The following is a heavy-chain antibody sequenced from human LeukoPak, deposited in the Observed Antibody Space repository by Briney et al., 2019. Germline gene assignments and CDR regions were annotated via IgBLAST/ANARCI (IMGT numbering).Heavy chain of an antibody. CDR1: GYTFTGYY. Sequence: ASVKVSCKASGYTFTGYYMHWVRQAPGQGLEWMGWINPNSGGTNYAQKFQGWVTMTRDTSISTAYMELNRLRSDDTAVYYCARAILTVYTPPYYYGMDVWGQGTTVTVSS. CDR3: ARAILTVYTPPYYYGMDV. J-gene: IGHJ6*02. D-gene: IGHD3-9*01. CDR2: INPNSGGT. V-gene: IGHV1-2*04.